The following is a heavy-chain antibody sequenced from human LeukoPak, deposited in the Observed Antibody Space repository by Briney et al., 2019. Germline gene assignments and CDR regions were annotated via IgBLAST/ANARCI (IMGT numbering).Heavy chain of an antibody. Sequence: SETLSLTCTVSGGSISSSSYYWGWIRQPPGKGLEWIGSIYYSGSTYYIPSLKSRVTISVDTSKNQFSLKLSSVTAADTAVYYCAGKRCSGGSCFDAFDIWGQGTMVTVSS. CDR2: IYYSGST. V-gene: IGHV4-39*01. J-gene: IGHJ3*02. D-gene: IGHD2-15*01. CDR3: AGKRCSGGSCFDAFDI. CDR1: GGSISSSSYY.